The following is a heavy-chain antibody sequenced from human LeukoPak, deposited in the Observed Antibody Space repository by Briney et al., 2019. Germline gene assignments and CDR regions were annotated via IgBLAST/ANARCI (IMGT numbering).Heavy chain of an antibody. Sequence: ASVKVSCKASGYTFTGYYMHWVRQAPGQGLEWMGWINPNSGGTNFAQKFQGRVTMTRDTSISTAYMELSRLRSDDTAVYYCARDNYGDYGMDVWGQGTTVTVSS. CDR3: ARDNYGDYGMDV. CDR1: GYTFTGYY. J-gene: IGHJ6*02. V-gene: IGHV1-2*02. D-gene: IGHD4-17*01. CDR2: INPNSGGT.